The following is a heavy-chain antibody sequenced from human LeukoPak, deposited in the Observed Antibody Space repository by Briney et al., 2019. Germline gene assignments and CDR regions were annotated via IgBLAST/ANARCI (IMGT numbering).Heavy chain of an antibody. CDR3: AVIVRTQPVDY. J-gene: IGHJ4*02. CDR2: IGTSGGST. V-gene: IGHV3-23*01. CDR1: GFTFSSYI. Sequence: GGSLRLSCAASGFTFSSYIMSWVRQAPGKGLQWVSAIGTSGGSTYYADSVKGRFTVSRDNSRNTLYLQVNSLRVEDTAIYYCAVIVRTQPVDYWGQGALVTVSS. D-gene: IGHD3-22*01.